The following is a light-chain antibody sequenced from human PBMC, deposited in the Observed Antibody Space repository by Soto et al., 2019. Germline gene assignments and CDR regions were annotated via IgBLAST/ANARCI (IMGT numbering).Light chain of an antibody. CDR3: QQYNSDPIA. CDR1: QGISSW. CDR2: AAS. J-gene: IGKJ5*01. V-gene: IGKV1-12*01. Sequence: DIQMAQSPSSVSASVGDRVTITFRASQGISSWLDWYQQTQGKAPKILIYAASSLPSGVPSRFRGNGSGTNCTLPISRLQPDDFETYYRQQYNSDPIAFCQGTRLE.